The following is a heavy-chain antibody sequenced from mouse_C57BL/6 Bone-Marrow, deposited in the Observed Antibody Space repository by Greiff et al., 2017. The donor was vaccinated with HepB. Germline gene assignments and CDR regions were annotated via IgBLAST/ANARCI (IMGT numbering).Heavy chain of an antibody. CDR3: ARTGGLRRGGAWFAY. Sequence: QVQLQQSGAELVKPGASVKISCKASGYAFSSYWMNWVKQRPGKGLEWIGQIYPGDGDTNYNGKFKGKATMTADKSSSTAYMQLSSLTSEDSAVSFCARTGGLRRGGAWFAYWGQGTLVTVSA. V-gene: IGHV1-80*01. CDR1: GYAFSSYW. CDR2: IYPGDGDT. J-gene: IGHJ3*01. D-gene: IGHD2-4*01.